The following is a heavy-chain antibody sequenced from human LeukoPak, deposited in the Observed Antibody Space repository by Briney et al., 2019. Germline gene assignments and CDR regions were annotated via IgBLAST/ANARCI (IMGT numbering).Heavy chain of an antibody. D-gene: IGHD6-19*01. CDR1: GFTFSSHA. J-gene: IGHJ4*02. CDR3: AKDGGGWYTSGWYYFDY. V-gene: IGHV3-23*01. Sequence: PGESLRLSCAASGFTFSSHAMSWVRQAPGKGLEWVSSLSGSGSNTYYADSVKGRFTISRDNSKNTVYLQMNSLRADDTAVYYCAKDGGGWYTSGWYYFDYWGQGNLVTVAS. CDR2: LSGSGSNT.